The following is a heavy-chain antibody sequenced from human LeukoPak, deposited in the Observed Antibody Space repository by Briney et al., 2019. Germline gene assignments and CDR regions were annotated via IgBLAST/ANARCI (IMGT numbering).Heavy chain of an antibody. CDR1: GYTFTDYY. J-gene: IGHJ3*02. V-gene: IGHV1-2*02. CDR2: INPDSGGT. D-gene: IGHD2-21*02. Sequence: ASVKVSCKASGYTFTDYYIHWVRQAPGQGPEWMGWINPDSGGTTYAQKFQGRVTMTRDTSISTAYMELTRLRSDDTAVYYCARDPAYCGGDCYSVYQDAFDIWGQGTRVTVSS. CDR3: ARDPAYCGGDCYSVYQDAFDI.